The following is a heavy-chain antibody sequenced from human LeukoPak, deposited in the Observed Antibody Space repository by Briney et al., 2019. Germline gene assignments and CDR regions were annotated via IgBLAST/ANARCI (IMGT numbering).Heavy chain of an antibody. Sequence: ASVKVSCKASGYTFTSYYMHWVRQAPGQGLEWMGIINPSGGSTSYAQKFQGRVTMTRDTSTSTVYMELSSLRSEDTAVYYCARDQERDDFWSGYPDPWGQGTLVTVSS. CDR2: INPSGGST. D-gene: IGHD3-3*01. V-gene: IGHV1-46*01. CDR3: ARDQERDDFWSGYPDP. J-gene: IGHJ5*02. CDR1: GYTFTSYY.